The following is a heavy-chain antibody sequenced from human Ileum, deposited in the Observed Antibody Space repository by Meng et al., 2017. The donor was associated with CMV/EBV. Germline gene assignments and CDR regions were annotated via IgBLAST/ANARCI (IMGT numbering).Heavy chain of an antibody. J-gene: IGHJ6*02. Sequence: SETLSLTCTVSGGPITSSDYYWSWVRQPPGKGLECIGYIYYTGITCYNPSLKSRVTITVDTSKNQFSLRLNSVTAADTAVYYCARDLYPEYGMDDWGQGTTVTVSS. D-gene: IGHD2-2*01. V-gene: IGHV4-30-4*08. CDR1: GGPITSSDYY. CDR2: IYYTGIT. CDR3: ARDLYPEYGMDD.